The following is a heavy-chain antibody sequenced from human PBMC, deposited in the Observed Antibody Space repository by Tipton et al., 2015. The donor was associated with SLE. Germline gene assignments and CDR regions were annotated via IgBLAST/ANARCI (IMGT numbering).Heavy chain of an antibody. CDR2: IYRSGTA. CDR1: GNSIYNGFY. J-gene: IGHJ5*02. D-gene: IGHD2-15*01. V-gene: IGHV4-38-2*02. Sequence: TLSLTCSVSGNSIYNGFYWGWIRQSPGKGLEWIGSIYRSGTAYYNPSLKSRVTMSVDTSKNQFSLKLSSVTAADTAVYYCARGGYCSGGSCYSRNRGHWFDPWGQGTLVTLSS. CDR3: ARGGYCSGGSCYSRNRGHWFDP.